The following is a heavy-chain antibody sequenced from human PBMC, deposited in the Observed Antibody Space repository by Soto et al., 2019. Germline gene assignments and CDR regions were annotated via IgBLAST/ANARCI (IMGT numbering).Heavy chain of an antibody. CDR2: IYYSGST. Sequence: PSETLSLTCTVSGGSISSYYWSWIRQPPGKGLEWIGYIYYSGSTYYNPSLKSRVTISIDTSKNQFSLKLSSVTAADTAVYYCARTPGYWGQGTLVTVSS. J-gene: IGHJ4*02. V-gene: IGHV4-59*06. CDR1: GGSISSYY. CDR3: ARTPGY.